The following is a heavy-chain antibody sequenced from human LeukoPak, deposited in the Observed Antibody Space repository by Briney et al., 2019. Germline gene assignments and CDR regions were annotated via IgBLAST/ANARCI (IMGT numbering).Heavy chain of an antibody. D-gene: IGHD5-12*01. CDR3: ARGHTWLGLVLRVAFDI. CDR2: VRRGGGT. CDR1: GESLSDYY. Sequence: SETLSLTCTVFGESLSDYYWGWFCQPPGKGLEWIGEVRRGGGTKYNPSLESRVSMSLDTSRNHFFLNLTSVTAADTAVYFCARGHTWLGLVLRVAFDIWGQGTTVTVSS. V-gene: IGHV4-34*01. J-gene: IGHJ3*02.